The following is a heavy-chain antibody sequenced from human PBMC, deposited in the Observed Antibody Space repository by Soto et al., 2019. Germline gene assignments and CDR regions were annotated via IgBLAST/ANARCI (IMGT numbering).Heavy chain of an antibody. V-gene: IGHV1-69*13. CDR3: ARDLPRYDSSGYYYRDYFDY. D-gene: IGHD3-22*01. CDR1: GGTFSSYA. Sequence: GASVKVSCKASGGTFSSYAISWVRQAPGQGLEWMGGIIPIFGTANYAQKFQGRVTITADESTSTAYMELSSLRSEDTAVYYCARDLPRYDSSGYYYRDYFDYWGQGTLVTVSS. CDR2: IIPIFGTA. J-gene: IGHJ4*02.